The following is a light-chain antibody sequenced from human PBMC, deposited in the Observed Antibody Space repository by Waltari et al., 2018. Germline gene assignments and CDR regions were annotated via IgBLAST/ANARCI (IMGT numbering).Light chain of an antibody. Sequence: EIVMTQSPATLSLSPGERATLSCRASQSVSNSLAWYQQKPGQAPRLLIYGASSSAAGIPDRFSGSGSGTDFTLTISSLEPEDVAVYYCLQRSNWPHTFGGGTKVEIK. J-gene: IGKJ4*01. V-gene: IGKV3-15*01. CDR1: QSVSNS. CDR3: LQRSNWPHT. CDR2: GAS.